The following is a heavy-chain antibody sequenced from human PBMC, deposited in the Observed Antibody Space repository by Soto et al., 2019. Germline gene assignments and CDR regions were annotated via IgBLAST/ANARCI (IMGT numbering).Heavy chain of an antibody. V-gene: IGHV3-30*18. Sequence: VQLVESGGGVVQPGRSLRLSCAASGFTFSDYAMHWVRQAPGKGLEWVAVVSHDGRNTHYADSVKGRFTISRDSSKSMVSLEMTSLRAEDTAVYYGAKGGRQWLVTSDFNYWGQGALVTVSS. CDR2: VSHDGRNT. D-gene: IGHD6-19*01. J-gene: IGHJ4*02. CDR3: AKGGRQWLVTSDFNY. CDR1: GFTFSDYA.